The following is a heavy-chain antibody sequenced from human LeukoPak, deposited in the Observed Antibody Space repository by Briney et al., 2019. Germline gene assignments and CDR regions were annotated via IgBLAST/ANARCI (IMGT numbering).Heavy chain of an antibody. J-gene: IGHJ4*02. CDR1: GFTFSSYS. D-gene: IGHD5-18*01. CDR2: ISSSSSYI. CDR3: ARDWKANDGYSYGPAGADY. Sequence: PGGSLRLSCAASGFTFSSYSMNWVRQAPGKGLEWVSSISSSSSYIYYADSVKGRFTISRDNAKNSLYLQMNSLRAEDTAVYYCARDWKANDGYSYGPAGADYWGQGTLVTVSS. V-gene: IGHV3-21*01.